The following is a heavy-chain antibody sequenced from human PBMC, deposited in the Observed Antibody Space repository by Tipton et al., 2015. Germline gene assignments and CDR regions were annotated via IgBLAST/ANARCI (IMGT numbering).Heavy chain of an antibody. D-gene: IGHD6-19*01. CDR2: IYHTGTT. J-gene: IGHJ4*02. Sequence: TLSLTCTVSGDSVTSYFWSWLRQPPGKGLEWMGYIYHTGTTTYNPSLKSRVTMSVDTSKNQCSLNLTSVTAADTAVYFCARVLRSSGWYVFNYWGQGTLVTVSS. CDR3: ARVLRSSGWYVFNY. V-gene: IGHV4-59*02. CDR1: GDSVTSYF.